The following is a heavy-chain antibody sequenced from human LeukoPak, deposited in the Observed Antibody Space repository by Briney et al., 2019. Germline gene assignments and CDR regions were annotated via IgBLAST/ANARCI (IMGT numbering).Heavy chain of an antibody. CDR1: GGSISSSSYY. CDR3: ASERARAIDI. CDR2: IYYSGST. D-gene: IGHD1-26*01. V-gene: IGHV4-39*01. J-gene: IGHJ3*02. Sequence: SETLSLTCTVSGGSISSSSYYWGWIRQPPGNGLEWIGSIYYSGSTYYNPSLKSRVTISVDTSKNQFSLKLSSVTAADTAVYYCASERARAIDIWGQGTMVTVSS.